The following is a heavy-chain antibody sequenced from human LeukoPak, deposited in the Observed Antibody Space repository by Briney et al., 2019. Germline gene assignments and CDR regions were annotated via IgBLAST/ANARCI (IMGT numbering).Heavy chain of an antibody. Sequence: GGSLRLSCAASGFTFSSYAMNWVRQAPGKGLEWVSAISGSGAFTYYADSVKGRFTISRDNSKNTVYLQMNSLRAEDTAVYYCAKGGYSSGWYGDHWGQGTLVTVSS. CDR2: ISGSGAFT. J-gene: IGHJ4*02. CDR1: GFTFSSYA. V-gene: IGHV3-23*01. D-gene: IGHD6-19*01. CDR3: AKGGYSSGWYGDH.